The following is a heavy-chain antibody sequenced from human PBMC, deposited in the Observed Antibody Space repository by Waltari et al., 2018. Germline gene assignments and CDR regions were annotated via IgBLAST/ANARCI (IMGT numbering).Heavy chain of an antibody. D-gene: IGHD5-12*01. CDR3: ARGRDVYAGFDYNWFDP. Sequence: QVQLLQSGAEVKKPGASVKVSCQASGYTFTTYEINWVRQASGQGLEGMGWMNPNTGDTGFAQRVQGRVTMTRDTSFNTAYMELGTLTSEDTALYYCARGRDVYAGFDYNWFDPWGPGTLVTVSS. CDR1: GYTFTTYE. V-gene: IGHV1-8*02. CDR2: MNPNTGDT. J-gene: IGHJ5*02.